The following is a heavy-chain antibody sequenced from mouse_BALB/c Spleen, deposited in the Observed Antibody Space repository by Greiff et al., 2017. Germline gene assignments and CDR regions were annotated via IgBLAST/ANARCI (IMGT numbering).Heavy chain of an antibody. CDR1: GFTFSSFG. V-gene: IGHV5-17*02. D-gene: IGHD2-4*01. J-gene: IGHJ3*01. CDR2: ISSGSRTI. Sequence: EVKVVESGGGLVQPGGSRKLSCAASGFTFSSFGMHWVRQAPEKGLEWVAYISSGSRTIYYADTVKGRFTISRDNPKNTLFLQMTSLRSEDTAMYYCARPSSTMIMTDECAYWGQGTLVTVSA. CDR3: ARPSSTMIMTDECAY.